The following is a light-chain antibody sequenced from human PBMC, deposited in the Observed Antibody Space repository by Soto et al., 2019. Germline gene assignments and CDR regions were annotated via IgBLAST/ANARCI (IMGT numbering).Light chain of an antibody. J-gene: IGLJ1*01. V-gene: IGLV1-40*01. CDR2: GNS. Sequence: QSVLTQPPSVSGAPGQRVTISCTGSSSNIGAGYDVHWYQQLPGTAPKLLIYGNSNRPSGVPDRFSGSKSGPSASLAITGLQAEDEADYYCQSYDSSLSAHYVFGTGTKVTVL. CDR3: QSYDSSLSAHYV. CDR1: SSNIGAGYD.